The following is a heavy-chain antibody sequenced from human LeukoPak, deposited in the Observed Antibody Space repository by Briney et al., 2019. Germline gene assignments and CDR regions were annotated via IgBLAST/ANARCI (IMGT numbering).Heavy chain of an antibody. Sequence: GGSLRLSCAASGFTFSSYGMSWVRQAPGKGLEWVSAISGSGGSTYYADSVKGRFTISRDNARNSVFLQMNSLRAEDTAVYYCVRDSYTNTWHFQNEDYWGQGTLVTVSS. D-gene: IGHD2-2*02. CDR3: VRDSYTNTWHFQNEDY. V-gene: IGHV3-23*01. J-gene: IGHJ4*02. CDR2: ISGSGGST. CDR1: GFTFSSYG.